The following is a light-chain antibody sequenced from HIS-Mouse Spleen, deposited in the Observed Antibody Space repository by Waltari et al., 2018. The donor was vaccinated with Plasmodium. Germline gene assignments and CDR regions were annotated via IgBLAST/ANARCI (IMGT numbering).Light chain of an antibody. CDR2: ASY. CDR3: LQHNSYPRT. V-gene: IGKV1-17*03. CDR1: QGISNY. J-gene: IGKJ1*01. Sequence: DIQMTQSPSAMSASVGDRVTITCRASQGISNYLAWFQQKPGKVPKSLIYASYRLQSGVPSRFSGSGSGTESTLTISSLQPENCATYYCLQHNSYPRTFGQGTKGEIK.